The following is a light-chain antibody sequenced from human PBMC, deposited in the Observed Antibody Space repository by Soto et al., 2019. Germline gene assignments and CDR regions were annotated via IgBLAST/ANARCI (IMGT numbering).Light chain of an antibody. CDR2: AVT. Sequence: QSVLTQPPSASGSPGQSVTISCTGTSSDVGGYNYVSWYQQHPGKAPKLMIYAVTNRPSGISNRFSGSKSGNTASLTISGVQAEDEADYYCNSYTTSSTLVFGTGTKLTVL. CDR1: SSDVGGYNY. CDR3: NSYTTSSTLV. J-gene: IGLJ1*01. V-gene: IGLV2-14*01.